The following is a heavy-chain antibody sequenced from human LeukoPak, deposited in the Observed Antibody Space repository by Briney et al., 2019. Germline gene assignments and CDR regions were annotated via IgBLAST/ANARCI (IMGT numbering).Heavy chain of an antibody. J-gene: IGHJ1*01. V-gene: IGHV1-18*01. CDR3: ARGAQDYYGSDEYFQH. CDR1: GYTFTSYG. CDR2: ISAYNGNT. D-gene: IGHD3-10*01. Sequence: ASVKVSCKASGYTFTSYGISWVRQAPGQGLEWMGWISAYNGNTNYAQKLQDRVTMTTDTSTSTAYMELRSLRSDDTAVYYCARGAQDYYGSDEYFQHWGQGTLVTVSS.